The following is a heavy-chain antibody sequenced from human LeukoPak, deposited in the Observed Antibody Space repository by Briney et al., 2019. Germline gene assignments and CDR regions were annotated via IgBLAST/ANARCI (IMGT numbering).Heavy chain of an antibody. CDR2: IKSKTDGGTT. Sequence: GGSLRLSCAASGFTLSNAWMRWVPHAPGKGLERVGRIKSKTDGGTTDYAAPVKGRFTISRDHSKNTLYLQMNSLKTEDTAVYYCTTPPDYSRGYYFDYWGQGTLVTVSS. J-gene: IGHJ4*02. CDR3: TTPPDYSRGYYFDY. V-gene: IGHV3-15*01. CDR1: GFTLSNAW. D-gene: IGHD6-13*01.